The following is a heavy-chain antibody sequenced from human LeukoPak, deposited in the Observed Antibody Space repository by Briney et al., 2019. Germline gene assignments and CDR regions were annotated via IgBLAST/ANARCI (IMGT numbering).Heavy chain of an antibody. V-gene: IGHV4-34*12. D-gene: IGHD3-22*01. CDR2: IFYSGNT. CDR3: ARRSSGGGLFDY. CDR1: GGSFSGYY. J-gene: IGHJ4*02. Sequence: PSETLSLTCAVYGGSFSGYYWSWIRQPPGKGLEWIGSIFYSGNTYYNASLKSRVTISVDTSKNHFSLKLSSVTSADTAVYYCARRSSGGGLFDYWGQGTLVTVSS.